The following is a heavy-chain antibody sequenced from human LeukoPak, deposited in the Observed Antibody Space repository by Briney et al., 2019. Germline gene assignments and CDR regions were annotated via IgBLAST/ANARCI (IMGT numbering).Heavy chain of an antibody. CDR2: ISWNSGSI. Sequence: GGSLRLSCAASGFTFDDYAMHWVRQAPGKGLEWVSGISWNSGSIGYADSVKGRFIISRDNAKNSLYLQMNSLRAEDTALYYCAKGRYCGSDCYSYYGMDVWGQGTTVTVSS. V-gene: IGHV3-9*01. CDR3: AKGRYCGSDCYSYYGMDV. D-gene: IGHD2-21*02. J-gene: IGHJ6*02. CDR1: GFTFDDYA.